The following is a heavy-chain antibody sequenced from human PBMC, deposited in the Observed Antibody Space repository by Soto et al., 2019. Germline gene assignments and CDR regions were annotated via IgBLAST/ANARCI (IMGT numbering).Heavy chain of an antibody. CDR2: IDPSDSYI. CDR3: VRRDYDTLTGYYTVDF. D-gene: IGHD3-9*01. CDR1: GYSFTSQW. J-gene: IGHJ4*02. Sequence: PGESLKISCKGSGYSFTSQWISWVRQMPGKGLEWMGRIDPSDSYINYSPSFQGHVTISVDKSINTAYLQWSSLKASDTAMYYCVRRDYDTLTGYYTVDFWGQGTMVTVSS. V-gene: IGHV5-10-1*01.